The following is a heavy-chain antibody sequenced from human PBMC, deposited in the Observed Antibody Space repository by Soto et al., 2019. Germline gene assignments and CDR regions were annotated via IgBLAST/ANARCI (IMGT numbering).Heavy chain of an antibody. Sequence: QVQLVQSGAEVKKPGSSVKVSCKASGGTFSSYAISWVRQAPGQGLEWMGGIIPIFGTANYAQKFQGRVTITADESTSTGYMELSSLRSEDTAVYYCARGVVVPAAYAYYYYGMDVWGQGTTVTVSS. CDR1: GGTFSSYA. CDR2: IIPIFGTA. J-gene: IGHJ6*02. CDR3: ARGVVVPAAYAYYYYGMDV. D-gene: IGHD2-2*01. V-gene: IGHV1-69*01.